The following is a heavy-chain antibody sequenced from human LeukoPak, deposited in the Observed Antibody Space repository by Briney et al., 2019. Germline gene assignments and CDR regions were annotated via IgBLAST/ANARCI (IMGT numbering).Heavy chain of an antibody. CDR2: MNPNSGNT. CDR3: ARGRVPPRPVDY. D-gene: IGHD6-6*01. CDR1: GYTFTSYD. J-gene: IGHJ4*02. V-gene: IGHV1-8*01. Sequence: ASVKVSCKASGYTFTSYDINWVRQATGQGLEWMGWMNPNSGNTGYAQKFQGRVTMTRDTSISTAYMELSSLRSEDTAVYYCARGRVPPRPVDYWGQGTLVTVSS.